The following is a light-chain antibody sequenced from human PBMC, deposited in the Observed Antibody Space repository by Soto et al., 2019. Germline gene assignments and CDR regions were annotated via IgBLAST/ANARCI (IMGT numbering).Light chain of an antibody. V-gene: IGKV3-20*01. CDR2: GAS. J-gene: IGKJ1*01. Sequence: EIVLTQSPGSLSLSPGKRATLSCRASQSVSSSFFAWYQQKPGQAPRLLIYGASSRATGIPDRFSGSGSGTDFTLTISRLEPDDFAVYYCQQYASSVTFGQGTKVEIK. CDR1: QSVSSSF. CDR3: QQYASSVT.